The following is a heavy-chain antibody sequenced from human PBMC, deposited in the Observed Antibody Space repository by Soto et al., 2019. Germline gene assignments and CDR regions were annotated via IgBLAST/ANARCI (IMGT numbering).Heavy chain of an antibody. CDR1: GFTFSTYG. V-gene: IGHV3-33*01. J-gene: IGHJ6*02. CDR2: IGYDGSNI. CDR3: ARENPWFGYYYGMDV. D-gene: IGHD3-10*01. Sequence: QVQLVESGGGVVQPGRSLRLSCEASGFTFSTYGMHWVRQAPGKGLEWVAVIGYDGSNIYYADSVKGRFTISRDNSKNTLDLQMNSRRAEDTTVDYCARENPWFGYYYGMDVWGQGTTVTVSS.